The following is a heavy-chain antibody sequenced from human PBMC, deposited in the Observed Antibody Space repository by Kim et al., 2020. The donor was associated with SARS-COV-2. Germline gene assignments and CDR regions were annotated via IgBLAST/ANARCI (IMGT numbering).Heavy chain of an antibody. CDR1: GYTFTSYA. CDR3: ARTSRRRIAAAGTVVDY. J-gene: IGHJ4*02. V-gene: IGHV7-4-1*02. Sequence: ASVKVSCKASGYTFTSYAMNWVRQAPGQGLEWMGWINTNTGNPTYAQGFTGRFVFSLDTSVSTAYLQISRLKAEDTAVYYCARTSRRRIAAAGTVVDYWGRGALDTVSS. CDR2: INTNTGNP. D-gene: IGHD6-13*01.